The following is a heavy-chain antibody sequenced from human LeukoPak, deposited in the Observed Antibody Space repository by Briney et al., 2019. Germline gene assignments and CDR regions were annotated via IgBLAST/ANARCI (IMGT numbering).Heavy chain of an antibody. CDR1: GYTFTSYD. J-gene: IGHJ4*02. CDR3: ARAAPYYRPFDY. CDR2: MNTNSGNT. Sequence: ASVEVSCKASGYTFTSYDINWVRQATGQGLEWMGWMNTNSGNTGYAQKFQGRVTMTRNTSISTAYMELSSLRSEDTAVYYCARAAPYYRPFDYWGQGTLVTVSS. V-gene: IGHV1-8*01. D-gene: IGHD3-10*01.